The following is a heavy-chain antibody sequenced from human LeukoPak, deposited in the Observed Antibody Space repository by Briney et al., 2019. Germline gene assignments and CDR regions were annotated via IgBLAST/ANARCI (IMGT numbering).Heavy chain of an antibody. CDR3: ASKEYYYYGMDV. CDR1: GGSRSSSNW. Sequence: SETLSLTCAVSGGSRSSSNWWNGVRQPPGKGLGWIGEIDHSGRTNYNPSLKSGVTISVDKSKNQISLKFSSVAAADTAVYYCASKEYYYYGMDVWGQGTTVTVSS. V-gene: IGHV4-4*02. J-gene: IGHJ6*01. CDR2: IDHSGRT.